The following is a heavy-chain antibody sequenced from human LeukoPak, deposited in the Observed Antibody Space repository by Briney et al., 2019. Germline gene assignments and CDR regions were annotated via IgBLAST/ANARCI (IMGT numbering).Heavy chain of an antibody. J-gene: IGHJ4*02. CDR2: INPNGGGT. CDR3: ARYIAARPFDY. CDR1: GYTFTGYY. V-gene: IGHV1-2*02. Sequence: ASVKVSCKASGYTFTGYYTHWVRQAPGQGLEWMGWINPNGGGTNYAQKFQGRVTMTRDTSVTTAYMELSRLRSDDTAVYYCARYIAARPFDYWGQGTLVTVSS. D-gene: IGHD6-6*01.